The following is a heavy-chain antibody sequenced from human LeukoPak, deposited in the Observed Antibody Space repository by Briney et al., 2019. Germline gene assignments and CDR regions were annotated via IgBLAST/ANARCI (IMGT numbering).Heavy chain of an antibody. CDR1: GGSISSYY. V-gene: IGHV4-59*12. J-gene: IGHJ5*02. Sequence: SETLSLTCTVSGGSISSYYWSWIRQPPGKGPEWIGYIYYSGSTNYNPSLKSRVTISVVMSKNQFSLKLSSVTAADTAVYYCARDSGSYSGLVWFDPWGQGTVVTVSS. CDR3: ARDSGSYSGLVWFDP. D-gene: IGHD3-10*01. CDR2: IYYSGST.